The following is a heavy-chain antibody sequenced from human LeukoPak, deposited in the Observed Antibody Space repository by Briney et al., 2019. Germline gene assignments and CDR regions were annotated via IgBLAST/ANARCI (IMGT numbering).Heavy chain of an antibody. CDR1: GYSFTGFY. Sequence: ASVRVSCKASGYSFTGFYIHWVRQAPGQGLERMGWINPSNGGTDYAHNFQGRVTMTRDTSVSTAYIELSGLRFDDTAVYYCARDHHRQTPISFDPWGQGTLVTVSS. CDR3: ARDHHRQTPISFDP. V-gene: IGHV1-2*02. J-gene: IGHJ5*02. CDR2: INPSNGGT.